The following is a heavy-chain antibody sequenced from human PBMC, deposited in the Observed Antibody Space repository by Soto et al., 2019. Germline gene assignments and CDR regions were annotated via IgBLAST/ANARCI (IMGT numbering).Heavy chain of an antibody. CDR1: GFTFSSYN. CDR2: LSSSSSYI. V-gene: IGHV3-21*01. CDR3: AGGGIMYGDYRSMDV. D-gene: IGHD4-17*01. J-gene: IGHJ6*03. Sequence: EVQLVESGGGLVKPGGSLRLSCAASGFTFSSYNMNWVRQAPGKGLEWVSSLSSSSSYIYYADSVKGRFTISGDNAKNSLYLQMNSLRAEDTAVYYCAGGGIMYGDYRSMDVWGKGTTLTVSS.